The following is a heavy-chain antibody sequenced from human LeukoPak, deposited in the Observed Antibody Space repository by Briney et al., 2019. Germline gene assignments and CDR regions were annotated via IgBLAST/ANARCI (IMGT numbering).Heavy chain of an antibody. Sequence: SETLSLTCTVSGGSISSYYWSWTRQPPGKGLEWIGYIYYSGSTNYDPSLKGRVTISVDTSKNQFSLKLSSVTAADTAVYYCASGWLFFDYWGQGTLVTVSS. CDR2: IYYSGST. D-gene: IGHD5-12*01. J-gene: IGHJ4*02. CDR1: GGSISSYY. V-gene: IGHV4-59*01. CDR3: ASGWLFFDY.